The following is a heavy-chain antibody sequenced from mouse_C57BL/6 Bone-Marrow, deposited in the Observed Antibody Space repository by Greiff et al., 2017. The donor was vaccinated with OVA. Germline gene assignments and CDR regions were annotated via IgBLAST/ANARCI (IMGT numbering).Heavy chain of an antibody. V-gene: IGHV1-55*01. CDR3: ARTIYYDYAPMDY. D-gene: IGHD2-4*01. Sequence: QVQLKEPGAELVKPGASVKMSCKASGYTFTSYWITWVKQRPGQGLEWIGDIYPGSGSTNYNEKFKSKATLTVDTSSSTAYMQLSSLTSEDSAVYYCARTIYYDYAPMDYWGQGTSVTVSS. CDR2: IYPGSGST. J-gene: IGHJ4*01. CDR1: GYTFTSYW.